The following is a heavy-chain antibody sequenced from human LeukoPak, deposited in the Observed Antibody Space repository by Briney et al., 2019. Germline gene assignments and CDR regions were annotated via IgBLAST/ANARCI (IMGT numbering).Heavy chain of an antibody. J-gene: IGHJ4*02. Sequence: SETLSLTCTVSGYSISLGYYWGWIRQPPGKGLEWIGSFYHTGRTYYNSSLKSRVTVSGDTSKNQFSLKLSSVTAADTAVYYCARDMDWNGLVDSWGQGTLVTVSS. CDR3: ARDMDWNGLVDS. V-gene: IGHV4-38-2*02. CDR2: FYHTGRT. D-gene: IGHD1-1*01. CDR1: GYSISLGYY.